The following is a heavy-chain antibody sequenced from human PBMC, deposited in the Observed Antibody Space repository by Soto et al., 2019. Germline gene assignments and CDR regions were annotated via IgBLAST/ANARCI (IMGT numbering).Heavy chain of an antibody. D-gene: IGHD2-21*02. CDR1: GESISSSSYY. J-gene: IGHJ4*02. CDR2: IYYSGRT. CDR3: ARQRTTVVTQAYFDH. Sequence: SETLSLTGIVSGESISSSSYYWGWIRQPPGKGLEWIGSIYYSGRTYYNPSFKSRVTISIDTSKNQFSLKLSSVTATDTAVYYCARQRTTVVTQAYFDHWGQGALVTVSS. V-gene: IGHV4-39*01.